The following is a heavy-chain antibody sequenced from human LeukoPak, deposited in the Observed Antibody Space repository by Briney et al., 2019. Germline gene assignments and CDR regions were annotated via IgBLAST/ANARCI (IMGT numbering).Heavy chain of an antibody. V-gene: IGHV3-7*01. D-gene: IGHD1-26*01. CDR2: IKQDGSEK. Sequence: PGGSLRLSCAASGFTFSSYWMSWVRQAPGKGLEWVANIKQDGSEKNYVDSVKGRFTISRDNAKNSRYLQINSLRVEDTAVYYCARSGSDFDCWGQGTLVSVSS. J-gene: IGHJ4*02. CDR1: GFTFSSYW. CDR3: ARSGSDFDC.